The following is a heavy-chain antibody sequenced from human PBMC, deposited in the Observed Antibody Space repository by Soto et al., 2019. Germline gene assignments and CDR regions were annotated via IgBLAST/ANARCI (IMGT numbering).Heavy chain of an antibody. V-gene: IGHV4-31*03. CDR1: GASISSGGYY. CDR2: IYYSGVT. CDR3: ARDRRQHLEPGAFDV. Sequence: QVQLQESGPGLVKPSQTLSLTCTVSGASISSGGYYWSWIRQHPGKGLEWIGGIYYSGVTYYNPSLKSRVTISVDTSKNQFYLKLSSVTAADTAVYYCARDRRQHLEPGAFDVWGQGTTVTVSS. J-gene: IGHJ3*01. D-gene: IGHD6-13*01.